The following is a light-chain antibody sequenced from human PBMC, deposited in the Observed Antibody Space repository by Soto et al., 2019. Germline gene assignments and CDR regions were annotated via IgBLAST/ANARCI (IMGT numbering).Light chain of an antibody. CDR2: DAS. J-gene: IGKJ5*01. Sequence: EIVLTQSPATLSLSPGERGTLSFRASESVTNYLAWYQQKPGQAPRLLIYDASNRATGIPARFSGSGSGTDFTLTISSLEPEDFAVYYCQQRSNWLTFGQGTRLEIK. CDR3: QQRSNWLT. CDR1: ESVTNY. V-gene: IGKV3-11*01.